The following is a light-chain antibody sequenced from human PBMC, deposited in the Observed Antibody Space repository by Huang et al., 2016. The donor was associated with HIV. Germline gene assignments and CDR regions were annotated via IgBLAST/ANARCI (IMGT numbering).Light chain of an antibody. Sequence: VMTQSPASLSASPGARVTLSCRASRSVRTNLAWYQQKPGQAPTLLRFGASTRATGTPPRFSGSGSGTDVTLTITSLQSSDSAIYYCQQYNDWPPLTFGGGTKVEI. V-gene: IGKV3D-15*01. CDR3: QQYNDWPPLT. J-gene: IGKJ4*01. CDR2: GAS. CDR1: RSVRTN.